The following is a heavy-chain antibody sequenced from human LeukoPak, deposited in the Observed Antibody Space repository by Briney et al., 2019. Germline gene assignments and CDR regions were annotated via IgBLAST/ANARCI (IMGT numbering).Heavy chain of an antibody. D-gene: IGHD2-15*01. CDR2: ISISGSTI. CDR3: AREGGCSGGSCYTDLDY. CDR1: GFTFSSYE. Sequence: GGSLRLSCAASGFTFSSYEMNWVRQAPGKVLERVSYISISGSTIYYADSVKGRFTISRDNAKNSLYLQMNSLRAEDTAVYYCAREGGCSGGSCYTDLDYWGQGTLVTVSS. J-gene: IGHJ4*02. V-gene: IGHV3-48*03.